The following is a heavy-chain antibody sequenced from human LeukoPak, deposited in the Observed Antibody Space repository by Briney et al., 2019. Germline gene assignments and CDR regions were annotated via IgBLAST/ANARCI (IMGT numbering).Heavy chain of an antibody. V-gene: IGHV4-34*01. CDR3: ARDPGPYCSGGSCYSHLGWFDP. CDR2: INHSGST. CDR1: GGSFSGYY. D-gene: IGHD2-15*01. Sequence: PSETLSLTCAVYGGSFSGYYWSWIRQPPGKGLEWIGEINHSGSTNYNPSLKSRVTISVDTSKNQFSLKLSSVTAADTAVYYCARDPGPYCSGGSCYSHLGWFDPWGRGTLVTVSS. J-gene: IGHJ5*02.